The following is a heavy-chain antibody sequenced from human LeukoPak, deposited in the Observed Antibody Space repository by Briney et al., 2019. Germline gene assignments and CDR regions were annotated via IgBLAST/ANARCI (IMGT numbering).Heavy chain of an antibody. CDR3: AKDRHGDYTSDY. Sequence: PGGSLRLSCAASGFIFGSYGMNWVRQAPGKGLEWVAFTPYHGVSRYYTESVKGRFTISRDNSKSTLYLQMNSLRIEDTAVYYCAKDRHGDYTSDYWGQGTLVIVSS. CDR1: GFIFGSYG. J-gene: IGHJ4*02. D-gene: IGHD4-17*01. CDR2: TPYHGVSR. V-gene: IGHV3-30*02.